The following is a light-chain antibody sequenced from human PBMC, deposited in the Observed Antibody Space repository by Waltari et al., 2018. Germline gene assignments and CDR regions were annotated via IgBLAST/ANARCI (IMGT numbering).Light chain of an antibody. V-gene: IGLV2-18*02. CDR3: SSYTSSSTPV. Sequence: QSALTQPPSVSGSPGQSVTISCTGTSSDVGSYNRVSWYQQPPRTAPKLMIYEVSNRPSGCPDRCSGSKSGNTAFLTISGLQAEDEADYYCSSYTSSSTPVFGGGTKLTVL. CDR2: EVS. CDR1: SSDVGSYNR. J-gene: IGLJ2*01.